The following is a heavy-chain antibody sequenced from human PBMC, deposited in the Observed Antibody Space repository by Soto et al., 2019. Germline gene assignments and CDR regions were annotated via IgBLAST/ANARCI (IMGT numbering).Heavy chain of an antibody. CDR3: ARAGGIAAAGTWYYYYGMDV. Sequence: GSLRLSCAASGFTFSSYWMSWVRQAPGKGLEWVANIKQDGSEKYYVDSVKGRFTISRDNAKNSLYLQMNSLRAEDTAVYYCARAGGIAAAGTWYYYYGMDVWGQGTTVTAP. CDR2: IKQDGSEK. V-gene: IGHV3-7*01. D-gene: IGHD6-13*01. CDR1: GFTFSSYW. J-gene: IGHJ6*02.